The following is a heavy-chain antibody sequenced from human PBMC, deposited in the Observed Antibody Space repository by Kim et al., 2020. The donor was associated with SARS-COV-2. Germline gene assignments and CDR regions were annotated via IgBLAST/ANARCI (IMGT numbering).Heavy chain of an antibody. CDR3: AATVLQTWMGVHGNYNWFDP. J-gene: IGHJ5*02. CDR1: GDSLTNNYY. V-gene: IGHV4-4*07. D-gene: IGHD1-26*01. Sequence: SETLSLTCTVSGDSLTNNYYWTWIRQPAGKGLDWIGRIYTNWYTNYNPSLQSRVVMALKPSKNYFSLKLHSVTAADTAVYYFAATVLQTWMGVHGNYNWFDPWGQGTRVTVSS. CDR2: IYTNWYT.